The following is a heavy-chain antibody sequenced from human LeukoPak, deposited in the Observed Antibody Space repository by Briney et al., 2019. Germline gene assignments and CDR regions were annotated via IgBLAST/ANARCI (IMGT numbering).Heavy chain of an antibody. CDR2: INGSGKT. CDR1: GGSFSAFH. Sequence: SETLSLTCAVSGGSFSAFHWTWIRQPPGQGLEWIGEINGSGKTNYNPFLKSRVTISVDTSKNQFSLKMTSVTAADTAVYYCARVMGAANFDYWGQGTLVTVSS. D-gene: IGHD1-26*01. J-gene: IGHJ4*02. V-gene: IGHV4-34*01. CDR3: ARVMGAANFDY.